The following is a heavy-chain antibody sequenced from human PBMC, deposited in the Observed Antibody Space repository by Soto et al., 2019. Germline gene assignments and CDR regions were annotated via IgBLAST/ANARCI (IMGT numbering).Heavy chain of an antibody. CDR3: ARDGGYSGYAYFDY. CDR1: GLTVSSNY. J-gene: IGHJ4*02. Sequence: GGSLRLSCAASGLTVSSNYMSWVRQDPGKELEWVSVIYSGGRTYYADSVKGRFTISRDNSKKTLYRQMNSLRAEDSAVYYCARDGGYSGYAYFDYWGQGTLVSVSS. CDR2: IYSGGRT. V-gene: IGHV3-53*01. D-gene: IGHD5-12*01.